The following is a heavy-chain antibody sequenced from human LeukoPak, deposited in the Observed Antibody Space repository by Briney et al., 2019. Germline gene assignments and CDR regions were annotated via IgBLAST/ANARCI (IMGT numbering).Heavy chain of an antibody. Sequence: SETLSLTCTVSGGSISSYYWSWIRQPAGKGLEWIGRIYTSGSTNYNPSLKSRVTISVDTSKNQFSLKLSSVTAADTAVYYCARAVAYYDILTGYRYYFDYWGQGTLVTVSS. D-gene: IGHD3-9*01. CDR2: IYTSGST. J-gene: IGHJ4*02. CDR3: ARAVAYYDILTGYRYYFDY. V-gene: IGHV4-4*07. CDR1: GGSISSYY.